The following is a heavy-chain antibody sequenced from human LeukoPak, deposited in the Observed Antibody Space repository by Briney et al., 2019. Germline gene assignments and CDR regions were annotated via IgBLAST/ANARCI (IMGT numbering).Heavy chain of an antibody. V-gene: IGHV4-4*07. Sequence: SETLSLTCTVSGGSISSYYWSWIRQPAGKGLEWIGRIYTSGSTNYNPSLKSRVTISVDTSKNRFSLKLSSVTAADTAVYYCAGHHPRNTVDFWGQGTLVTVSS. J-gene: IGHJ4*02. CDR3: AGHHPRNTVDF. D-gene: IGHD2-8*02. CDR1: GGSISSYY. CDR2: IYTSGST.